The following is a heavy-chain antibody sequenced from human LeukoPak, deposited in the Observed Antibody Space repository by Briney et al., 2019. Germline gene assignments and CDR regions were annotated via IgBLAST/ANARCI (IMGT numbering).Heavy chain of an antibody. D-gene: IGHD5-24*01. CDR1: GGTFSSYA. J-gene: IGHJ4*02. Sequence: GASVKVSCKASGGTFSSYAISWVRQAPGQGLEWMGGIIPIFGTANYAQKFQGRVTITADESTSTAYMELSSLRSEDTAVYYCARDAPVEMATIGFFGQFYYFDYWGQGTLATVSS. CDR3: ARDAPVEMATIGFFGQFYYFDY. V-gene: IGHV1-69*01. CDR2: IIPIFGTA.